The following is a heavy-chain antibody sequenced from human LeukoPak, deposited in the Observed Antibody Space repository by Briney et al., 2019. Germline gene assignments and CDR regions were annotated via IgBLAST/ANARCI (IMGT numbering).Heavy chain of an antibody. J-gene: IGHJ6*04. Sequence: SCKASGGTFSDYFMGWIRQAPGKGLEWVSYITDNGRKTYYADSVKGRFTISRDNAKNSLYLQMNSLRAEDTAVYYCAELGITMIGGVWGKGTTVTISS. CDR2: ITDNGRKT. CDR3: AELGITMIGGV. D-gene: IGHD3-10*02. CDR1: GGTFSDYF. V-gene: IGHV3-11*04.